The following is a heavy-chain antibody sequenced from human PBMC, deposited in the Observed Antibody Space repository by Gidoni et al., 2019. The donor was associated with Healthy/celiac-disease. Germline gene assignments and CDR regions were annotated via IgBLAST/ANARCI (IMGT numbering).Heavy chain of an antibody. V-gene: IGHV3-49*04. CDR3: TRDHGDYYDSSGYH. D-gene: IGHD3-22*01. J-gene: IGHJ5*02. Sequence: EVQLVESGGGLVQQGRSLRLSCTASVCTFGDYAMSWVRQAPGKGLEWVGFIRSKADGGTTEYAASVKGRFTISRDDSKSIAYLQINSLKTEDTAVYYCTRDHGDYYDSSGYHWGQGTLVTVSS. CDR1: VCTFGDYA. CDR2: IRSKADGGTT.